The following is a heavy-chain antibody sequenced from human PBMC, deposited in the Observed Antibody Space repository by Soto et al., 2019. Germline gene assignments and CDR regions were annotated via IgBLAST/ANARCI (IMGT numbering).Heavy chain of an antibody. CDR2: INESGST. D-gene: IGHD1-1*01. Sequence: QVQLQRWGAGLVKPSETLSLSCAVYGQSFSGHSWAWIRQPPGKGLEWIGEINESGSTYYNPSLKSRVTISTDTSKNQFSLKLSSVSAADTAAYFCARGSGIVALPGELEDVKYDYWGQGTLVNVSS. CDR1: GQSFSGHS. J-gene: IGHJ4*02. V-gene: IGHV4-34*01. CDR3: ARGSGIVALPGELEDVKYDY.